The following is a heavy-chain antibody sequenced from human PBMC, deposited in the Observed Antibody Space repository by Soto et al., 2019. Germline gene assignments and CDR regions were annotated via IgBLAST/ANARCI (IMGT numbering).Heavy chain of an antibody. CDR3: ERHSAAIFRGFDT. CDR1: GGSISSRDYY. D-gene: IGHD3-3*01. Sequence: PSETLSLTCTVSGGSISSRDYYWGWIRQPPGKGLEWIGSIYYSGSAHYDPSLKSRVTISVDTSTNQYSLKLNSVTAADTAVYYCERHSAAIFRGFDTWGQGALVTVSS. CDR2: IYYSGSA. J-gene: IGHJ5*02. V-gene: IGHV4-39*01.